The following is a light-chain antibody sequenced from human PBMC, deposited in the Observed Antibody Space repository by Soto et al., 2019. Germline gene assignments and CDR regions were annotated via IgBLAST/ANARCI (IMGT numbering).Light chain of an antibody. CDR3: QQYNYWPT. J-gene: IGKJ1*01. V-gene: IGKV3-15*01. CDR1: QSVSSN. Sequence: EIVMTQSPATLSVSPGERATLSCRASQSVSSNLAWYQQRPGQAPRLLISGASTRATGVPARFSGSGSGTEFTLTISSLQSEDFVVYYCQQYNYWPTFGQGTKVEIK. CDR2: GAS.